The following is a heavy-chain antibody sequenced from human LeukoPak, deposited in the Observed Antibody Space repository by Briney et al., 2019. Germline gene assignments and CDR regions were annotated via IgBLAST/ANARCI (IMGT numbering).Heavy chain of an antibody. V-gene: IGHV4-61*02. J-gene: IGHJ4*02. D-gene: IGHD3-10*01. CDR2: NYTSGGT. CDR3: AAEGARLGKTDTIGSGSYQV. CDR1: GGSISSGSYY. Sequence: SETLSLTCTVSGGSISSGSYYWSWIPQPTGKGLEWIARNYTSGGTNYNPSLKSRVTITVDTSKNQFPLKLSSVTAADTAVYYCAAEGARLGKTDTIGSGSYQVWGQGTLVTVSS.